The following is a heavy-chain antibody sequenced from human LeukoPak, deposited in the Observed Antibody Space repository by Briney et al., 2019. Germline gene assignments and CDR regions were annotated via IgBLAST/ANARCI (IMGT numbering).Heavy chain of an antibody. V-gene: IGHV1-2*04. J-gene: IGHJ4*02. Sequence: GASVKVSCKASGYTFTGYYMHWVRQAPGQGLEWMGWINPNSGGTNYAQKFQGWVTMTRDTSISTAYMELSRLRSDDTAVYYCARDLLRGYSYGYDPRFGYWGQGTLVTVSS. CDR3: ARDLLRGYSYGYDPRFGY. CDR1: GYTFTGYY. D-gene: IGHD5-18*01. CDR2: INPNSGGT.